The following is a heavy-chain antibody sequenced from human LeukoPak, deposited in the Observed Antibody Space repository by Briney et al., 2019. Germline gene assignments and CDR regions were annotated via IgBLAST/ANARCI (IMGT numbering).Heavy chain of an antibody. D-gene: IGHD4-17*01. CDR3: ARGGTVLRPNSPYDY. V-gene: IGHV1-69*05. Sequence: GASVKVSCKASGGTFSSYAINWVRQAPGQGLEWMGGIIPIFGTANYAQKFQGRVTMTRDTSTSTVYMELSSLRSDDTAVYYCARGGTVLRPNSPYDYWGQGTLVTVSS. J-gene: IGHJ4*02. CDR1: GGTFSSYA. CDR2: IIPIFGTA.